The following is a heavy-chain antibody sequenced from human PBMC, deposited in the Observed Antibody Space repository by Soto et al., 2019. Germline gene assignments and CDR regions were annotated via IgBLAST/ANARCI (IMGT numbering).Heavy chain of an antibody. V-gene: IGHV4-59*01. J-gene: IGHJ4*02. D-gene: IGHD1-1*01. CDR3: ARGPFFTRQHPFDS. CDR2: IHKTGST. CDR1: GGSLDSYL. Sequence: QVQLQESGPGLVKPSETLSLTCSVSGGSLDSYLWSWIRQTPGKGLEWIGYIHKTGSTTYNPNLKTPVTISVDTSRNQFSLKLTSVTPADTAVYYCARGPFFTRQHPFDSWGQGSLVTVSS.